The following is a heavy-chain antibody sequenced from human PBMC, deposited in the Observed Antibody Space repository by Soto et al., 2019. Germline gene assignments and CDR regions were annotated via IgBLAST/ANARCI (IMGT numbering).Heavy chain of an antibody. CDR3: AKDQLGITMIVVVTNWFDP. J-gene: IGHJ5*02. CDR1: GFTFSSYW. V-gene: IGHV3-23*01. CDR2: ISGSGGST. D-gene: IGHD3-22*01. Sequence: GGSLRLSCAASGFTFSSYWMSWVRQAPGKGLEWVSAISGSGGSTYYADSVKGRFTISRDNSKNTLYLQMSSLRAEDTAVYYCAKDQLGITMIVVVTNWFDPWGQGTPVTVSS.